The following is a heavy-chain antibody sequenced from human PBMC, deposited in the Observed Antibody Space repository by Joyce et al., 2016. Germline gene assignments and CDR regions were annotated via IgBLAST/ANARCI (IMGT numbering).Heavy chain of an antibody. CDR2: IYWDDDK. V-gene: IGHV2-5*02. CDR3: AHAPATDRYYGMDV. CDR1: GFSLSTSGVG. D-gene: IGHD6-25*01. J-gene: IGHJ6*02. Sequence: QVTLKESGPTLVKPTQTLTLTCTFSGFSLSTSGVGVGWIRQPPGKDLEWLALIYWDDDKRYSSSLKSRLTITKDTSKNQVVLTMTNMDPVDTATYYCAHAPATDRYYGMDVWGQGTTVTVSS.